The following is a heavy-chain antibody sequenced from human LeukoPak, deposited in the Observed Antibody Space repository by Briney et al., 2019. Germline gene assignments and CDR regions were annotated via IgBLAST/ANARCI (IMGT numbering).Heavy chain of an antibody. Sequence: SETLSLTCTVPGGSIGSYYWNWIRQPPGKGLEWIGYISDTGNTEYNPSLKSRVTISLDTSKNQFSLKLSSVTAADTAVYYCARAARVAGGYYYGMDVWGQGTTVTVSS. CDR2: ISDTGNT. CDR3: ARAARVAGGYYYGMDV. D-gene: IGHD6-19*01. J-gene: IGHJ6*02. CDR1: GGSIGSYY. V-gene: IGHV4-59*01.